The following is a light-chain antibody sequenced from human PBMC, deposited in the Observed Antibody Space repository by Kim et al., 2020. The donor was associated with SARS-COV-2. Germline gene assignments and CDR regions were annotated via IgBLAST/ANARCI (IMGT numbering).Light chain of an antibody. CDR2: KDT. Sequence: SVAPGQTARISGSGDVLANEFARWFQQKSGQAPVVVIYKDTERPSGIPDRFSGSSSGTTVTLTISGARVEDEADYYCYSVADKRVIFGGGTQLTVL. V-gene: IGLV3-27*01. CDR3: YSVADKRVI. CDR1: VLANEF. J-gene: IGLJ2*01.